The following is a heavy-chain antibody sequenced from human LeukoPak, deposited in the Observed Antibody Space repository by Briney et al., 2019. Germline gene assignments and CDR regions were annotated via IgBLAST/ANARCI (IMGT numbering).Heavy chain of an antibody. CDR1: GHTFTDYY. J-gene: IGHJ4*02. CDR3: ARVRSYCTNGVCYWDLDY. V-gene: IGHV1-2*02. CDR2: INPNSGGT. Sequence: ASVKVSCKASGHTFTDYYMEWVRQAPGQGLEWMGWINPNSGGTNYAQKFQGRVTMTRDTSISTAYMELSRLRSDDTAVYYCARVRSYCTNGVCYWDLDYWGQGTLVTVSS. D-gene: IGHD2-8*01.